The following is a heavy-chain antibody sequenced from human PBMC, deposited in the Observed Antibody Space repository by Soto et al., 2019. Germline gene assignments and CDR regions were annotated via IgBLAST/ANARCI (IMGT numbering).Heavy chain of an antibody. D-gene: IGHD6-13*01. Sequence: EMQLVESGGGLVQPGGXXRLSCAASGFTFSTYSMNWVRQAPGKGLEWISYITSSSTTIFYADSVKGRFTISRDNAKNSLYLQMNSLRDEDTSVYYCARDNGIAGSFDPWGQGTLVTVSS. CDR2: ITSSSTTI. V-gene: IGHV3-48*02. J-gene: IGHJ5*02. CDR3: ARDNGIAGSFDP. CDR1: GFTFSTYS.